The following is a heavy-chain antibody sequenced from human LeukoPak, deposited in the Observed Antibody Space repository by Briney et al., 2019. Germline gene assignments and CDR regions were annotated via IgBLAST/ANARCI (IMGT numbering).Heavy chain of an antibody. J-gene: IGHJ3*02. CDR2: IRYHGSDK. CDR3: AKKWSGDYDSSGVNDAFDI. CDR1: AFTFRSYG. D-gene: IGHD3-22*01. V-gene: IGHV3-30*02. Sequence: GGSLRLSSAVSAFTFRSYGMHWVRQAPGKGLEWVSFIRYHGSDKYYADSVKDRFTISRDNSKNTLYLQMNSLRAEDTAVYYCAKKWSGDYDSSGVNDAFDIWGQGTMVAVSS.